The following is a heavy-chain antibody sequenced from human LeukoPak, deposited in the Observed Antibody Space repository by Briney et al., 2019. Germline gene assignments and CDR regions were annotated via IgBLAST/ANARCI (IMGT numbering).Heavy chain of an antibody. V-gene: IGHV1-46*01. D-gene: IGHD6-19*01. Sequence: ASVKVSCKASGYTFANHYMYWVRQAPGQGLEWMGIINPSGGSTSYAQKFQGRVTMTRDTSTRTVYMEVSSLRSEDTAVYYCARQGGYSSAIGMGYWGQGTLVTVSS. CDR1: GYTFANHY. CDR2: INPSGGST. J-gene: IGHJ4*02. CDR3: ARQGGYSSAIGMGY.